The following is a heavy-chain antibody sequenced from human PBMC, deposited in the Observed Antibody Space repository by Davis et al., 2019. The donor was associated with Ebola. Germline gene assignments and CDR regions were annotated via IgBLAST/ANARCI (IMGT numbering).Heavy chain of an antibody. J-gene: IGHJ4*02. CDR1: GFTFSISG. D-gene: IGHD6-13*01. CDR2: IRSDGSVK. CDR3: AKADPQQFFDY. Sequence: GESLKISCAASGFTFSISGMHWVRQAPGKGLEWVAFIRSDGSVKYYADSLKGRFTISRDYSKNTLSLQMNSLRPEDTAMYYCAKADPQQFFDYWGQGTLVTVSS. V-gene: IGHV3-30*02.